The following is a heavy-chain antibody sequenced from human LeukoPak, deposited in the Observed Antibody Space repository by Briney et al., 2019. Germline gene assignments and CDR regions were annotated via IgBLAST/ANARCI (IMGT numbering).Heavy chain of an antibody. V-gene: IGHV3-23*01. Sequence: GGSLRLSCAASEFTFISYAMSWVRQAPGRGLEWVSGISGSGSSTYYADSVKGRFTISRDNSKNTLYLQTNSLRAEDTALYYCAKGGQYSGYDIHSWGQGTLVTVSS. CDR1: EFTFISYA. CDR3: AKGGQYSGYDIHS. CDR2: ISGSGSST. D-gene: IGHD5-12*01. J-gene: IGHJ4*02.